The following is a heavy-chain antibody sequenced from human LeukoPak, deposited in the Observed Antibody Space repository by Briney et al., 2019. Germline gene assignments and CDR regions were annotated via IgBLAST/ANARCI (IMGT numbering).Heavy chain of an antibody. CDR1: GYSINSGYY. CDR2: IYHSGT. CDR3: ARSAFTTTVMSPFDY. J-gene: IGHJ4*02. Sequence: SETLSLTCAVSGYSINSGYYWAWIRQPPGKGLEWIRSIYHSGTYYNPSLKSRVTIAEDTSKNQFSLRLSSVTAADTAVYYCARSAFTTTVMSPFDYWGQGTLVTVSS. D-gene: IGHD4-11*01. V-gene: IGHV4-38-2*01.